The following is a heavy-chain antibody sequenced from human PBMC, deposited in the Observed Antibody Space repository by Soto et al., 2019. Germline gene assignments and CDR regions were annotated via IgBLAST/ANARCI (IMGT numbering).Heavy chain of an antibody. CDR1: GFAFSNYA. Sequence: EVQLLESGGGLVQPGGSLRLSCAASGFAFSNYAMSWVRQAPGKGREWVSAISAGGGSTYYADSVKGRFTISRDNCRNTLYLQRNSLRAEDTAVYYCAKNRGYSYGGHWYVDLWGRGTLVSVSS. D-gene: IGHD5-18*01. CDR2: ISAGGGST. CDR3: AKNRGYSYGGHWYVDL. J-gene: IGHJ2*01. V-gene: IGHV3-23*01.